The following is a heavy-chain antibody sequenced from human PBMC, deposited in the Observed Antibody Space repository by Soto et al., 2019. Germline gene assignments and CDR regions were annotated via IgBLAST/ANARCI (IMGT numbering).Heavy chain of an antibody. CDR1: GGYFSGYY. D-gene: IGHD3-10*01. Sequence: PSETLSLTCAVYGGYFSGYYWSWIRQPPGKGLEWIGEINHSGSTSYNPSLKSRVTRSLHTSKNQFSLKLSSVTAPDTAVYYCARSLLLWFGDYYGMDVWGQGTTVT. J-gene: IGHJ6*02. V-gene: IGHV4-34*01. CDR2: INHSGST. CDR3: ARSLLLWFGDYYGMDV.